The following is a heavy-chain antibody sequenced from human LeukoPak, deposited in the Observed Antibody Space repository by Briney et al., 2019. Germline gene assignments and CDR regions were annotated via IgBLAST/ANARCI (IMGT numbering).Heavy chain of an antibody. J-gene: IGHJ4*02. D-gene: IGHD2-8*01. V-gene: IGHV3-21*01. CDR3: ARDRGMLAFDS. CDR1: GFTFSGYT. Sequence: GGSLRLSCAASGFTFSGYTINWVRQAPGKGLEWVSSISTSSYISYADSLKGRFTTSRDYAKNSVYLQINSLRAEDTAVYYCARDRGMLAFDSWGQGTLVTVSS. CDR2: ISTSSYI.